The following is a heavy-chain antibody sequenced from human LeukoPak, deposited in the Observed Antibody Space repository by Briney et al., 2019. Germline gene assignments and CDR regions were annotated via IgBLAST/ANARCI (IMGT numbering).Heavy chain of an antibody. D-gene: IGHD6-13*01. V-gene: IGHV3-23*01. CDR1: GFTFSSYA. Sequence: GGSLRLSCAASGFTFSSYAISWVRQAPGKWLELVSSISNSGGNTYYADYVKGRFTISRDNSKNTLYLQTNSLRAEDTDVYYCAQDLGAIGSSFYEAWGQGTLVTVSS. J-gene: IGHJ5*02. CDR2: ISNSGGNT. CDR3: AQDLGAIGSSFYEA.